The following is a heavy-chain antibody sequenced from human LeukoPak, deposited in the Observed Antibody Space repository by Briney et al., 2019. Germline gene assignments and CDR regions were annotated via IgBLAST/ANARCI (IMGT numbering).Heavy chain of an antibody. J-gene: IGHJ3*02. CDR3: ALGVGATTRLDDAFDI. CDR2: ISGSGGST. Sequence: VGSLRLSCAASGFTFSSYAMSWVRQAPGKGLEWVSAISGSGGSTYYADSVKGRFTISRDNSKNTLYLQMNSLRAEDTGVYYCALGVGATTRLDDAFDIWGQGTMVTVSS. CDR1: GFTFSSYA. D-gene: IGHD1-26*01. V-gene: IGHV3-23*01.